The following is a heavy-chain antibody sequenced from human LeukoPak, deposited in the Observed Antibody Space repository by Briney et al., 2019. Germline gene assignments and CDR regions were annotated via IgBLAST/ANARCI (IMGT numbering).Heavy chain of an antibody. CDR2: IYYSGST. D-gene: IGHD5-24*01. J-gene: IGHJ4*02. CDR3: ARDGSRLLQFLFDY. V-gene: IGHV4-39*07. CDR1: GGPISSTSYY. Sequence: PSETLSLTCTVSGGPISSTSYYWGWIRQPPGKGLEWIGSIYYSGSTYYNPSLKSRVTISVDTSKNQFSLKLSSVTAADTAVYYCARDGSRLLQFLFDYWGQGTLVTVSS.